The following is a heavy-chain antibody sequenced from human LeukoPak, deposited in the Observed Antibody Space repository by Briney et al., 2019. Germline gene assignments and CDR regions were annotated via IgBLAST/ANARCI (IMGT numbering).Heavy chain of an antibody. Sequence: SETLSLTCTVSGGSVSSNAYYWGWIRQTPGKGLEWIGNAYFSGHKYYNPSPKSRVTIFVDTSKNEFSLKLSSVTAADTAVYYCARLGGYNLSRNAFDIWGRGTLVTVSS. D-gene: IGHD5-24*01. V-gene: IGHV4-39*01. CDR1: GGSVSSNAYY. CDR2: AYFSGHK. CDR3: ARLGGYNLSRNAFDI. J-gene: IGHJ3*02.